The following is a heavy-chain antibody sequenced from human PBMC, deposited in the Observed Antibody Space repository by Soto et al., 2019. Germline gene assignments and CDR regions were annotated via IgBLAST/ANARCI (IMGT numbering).Heavy chain of an antibody. D-gene: IGHD4-4*01. V-gene: IGHV1-2*05. J-gene: IGHJ6*02. CDR3: ARDFRTYSHGVDV. Sequence: ASVKVSCKASGYPFTGPYIYWVRQAPGQGLEWMGRINPSSGGTEFAEKFQGRVTVTRDTSIRTVFLELNSLTSDDTGVYFCARDFRTYSHGVDVWGRGTAVTVSS. CDR1: GYPFTGPY. CDR2: INPSSGGT.